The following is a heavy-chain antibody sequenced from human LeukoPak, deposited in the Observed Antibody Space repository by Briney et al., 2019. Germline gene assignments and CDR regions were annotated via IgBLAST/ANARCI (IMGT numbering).Heavy chain of an antibody. CDR1: GFTFSSYG. Sequence: AGGSLRLSCAASGFTFSSYGMHWVRQAPGKGLEWVAVISYDGSNKYYADSVKGRFTISRDNSKNTLYLQMNSLRAEDTAVYYCAKTLAVAEDYWGQGTLVTVSS. CDR2: ISYDGSNK. V-gene: IGHV3-30*18. D-gene: IGHD6-19*01. J-gene: IGHJ4*02. CDR3: AKTLAVAEDY.